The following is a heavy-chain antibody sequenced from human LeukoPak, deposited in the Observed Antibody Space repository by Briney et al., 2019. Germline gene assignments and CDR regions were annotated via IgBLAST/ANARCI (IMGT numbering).Heavy chain of an antibody. J-gene: IGHJ1*01. CDR1: GFTFSSYA. CDR3: AKDRAQSSSWYSKYFQH. D-gene: IGHD6-13*01. CDR2: ISGSGGST. Sequence: PGGSLRLSCAASGFTFSSYAMSWVRQAPGKGLEWVSAISGSGGSTYYADPVKGRFTISRDNSKNTLYLQMNSLRAEDTAVYYCAKDRAQSSSWYSKYFQHWGQGTLVTVSS. V-gene: IGHV3-23*01.